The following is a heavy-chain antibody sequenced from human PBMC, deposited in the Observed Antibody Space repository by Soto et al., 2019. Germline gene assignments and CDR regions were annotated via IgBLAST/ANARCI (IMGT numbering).Heavy chain of an antibody. CDR3: ARKKGATSGLPDY. J-gene: IGHJ4*02. Sequence: HPGGSLRLSCAASGFTFSSYGMHWVRQAPGKGLEWVAVIWYDGSNKYYADSVKGRFTISRDNSKNTLYLQMNSLRAEDTAIYYCARKKGATSGLPDYWGQGTLVTVSS. CDR1: GFTFSSYG. CDR2: IWYDGSNK. D-gene: IGHD1-26*01. V-gene: IGHV3-33*01.